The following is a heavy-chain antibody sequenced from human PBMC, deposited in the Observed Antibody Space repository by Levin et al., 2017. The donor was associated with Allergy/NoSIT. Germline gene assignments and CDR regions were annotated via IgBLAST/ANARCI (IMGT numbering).Heavy chain of an antibody. J-gene: IGHJ4*02. CDR1: GYSFNSYD. Sequence: ASVKVSCKSSGYSFNSYDISWVRQAPGQGLEWMGWINPYNGRTDSPQKFQDRVTMTTDASTNTVYLELRRLTSDDTAFYYCATTGGGSGWYWAYWGQGTLVSVSS. CDR2: INPYNGRT. V-gene: IGHV1-18*01. CDR3: ATTGGGSGWYWAY. D-gene: IGHD6-19*01.